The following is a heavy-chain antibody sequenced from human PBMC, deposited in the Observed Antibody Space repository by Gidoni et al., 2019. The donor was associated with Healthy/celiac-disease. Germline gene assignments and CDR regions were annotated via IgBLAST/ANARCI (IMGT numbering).Heavy chain of an antibody. V-gene: IGHV3-21*01. Sequence: EVQLVESGGGLVKPGGSLSLSCAASGFTFSSYSMNWVRQAPGKGLEWVSSISSSSSYIYYADSVKGRFTISRDNAKNSLYLQMNSLRAEDTAVYYCARDGGYDSYYYYGMDVWGQGTTVTVSS. J-gene: IGHJ6*02. CDR2: ISSSSSYI. CDR1: GFTFSSYS. D-gene: IGHD5-12*01. CDR3: ARDGGYDSYYYYGMDV.